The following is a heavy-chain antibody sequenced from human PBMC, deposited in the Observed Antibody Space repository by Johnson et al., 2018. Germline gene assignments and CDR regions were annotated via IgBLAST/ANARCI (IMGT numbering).Heavy chain of an antibody. Sequence: QVQLVQSGAEVKKPGASVKVSCKASGYTFSSYYMHWVRQAPGQGLEWMGIINPSGGSTSYAQKFQGRVTMTMDTTTSTVYMELSSLRSADTPVSYCARGLILTASQITIFGVVMRDDAFDIWGQGTMVTVSS. J-gene: IGHJ3*02. CDR2: INPSGGST. V-gene: IGHV1-46*01. CDR3: ARGLILTASQITIFGVVMRDDAFDI. D-gene: IGHD3-3*01. CDR1: GYTFSSYY.